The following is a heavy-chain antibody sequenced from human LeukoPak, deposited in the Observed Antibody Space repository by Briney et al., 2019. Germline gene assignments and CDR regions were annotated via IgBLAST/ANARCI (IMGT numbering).Heavy chain of an antibody. D-gene: IGHD6-13*01. J-gene: IGHJ4*02. CDR3: ARGVYIAAAQYGY. V-gene: IGHV4-59*01. Sequence: PSETLSLTCTVPGGSISSYYWSWIRQPPGKGLEWIGYIYYSGTTNYNPSLKSRVTISVDTSKNQFSQKLSSVTAADTAVYYCARGVYIAAAQYGYWGQGTLVTVSS. CDR1: GGSISSYY. CDR2: IYYSGTT.